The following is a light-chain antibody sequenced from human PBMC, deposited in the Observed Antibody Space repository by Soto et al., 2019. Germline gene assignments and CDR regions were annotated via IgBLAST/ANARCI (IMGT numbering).Light chain of an antibody. V-gene: IGLV2-23*01. CDR3: CSYAGSSTYV. CDR1: RSDVGSFNL. Sequence: QSVLTQSASVTGSPGQSITISCTGTRSDVGSFNLVSWYQQHPGKAPKLMIYETDKRPSGVSNRFSGSKSGNTASLTISGLQAEDEADYYCCSYAGSSTYVFGAGTKSPS. J-gene: IGLJ1*01. CDR2: ETD.